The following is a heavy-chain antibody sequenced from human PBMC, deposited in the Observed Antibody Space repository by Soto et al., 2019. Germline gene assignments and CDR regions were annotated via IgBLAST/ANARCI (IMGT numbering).Heavy chain of an antibody. CDR2: ISAYNGNP. D-gene: IGHD2-2*01. CDR3: AREGRVGQIVVVLAVIYYDYCMDV. Sequence: SSVKVSCKASGYTFTSYGISWVRQAPGQGLEWMGWISAYNGNPNYAQKLQGRVTMTTDTSTSTAYMELRSLRSDDTAVYYCAREGRVGQIVVVLAVIYYDYCMDVWCPATTVTVSS. V-gene: IGHV1-18*04. CDR1: GYTFTSYG. J-gene: IGHJ6*02.